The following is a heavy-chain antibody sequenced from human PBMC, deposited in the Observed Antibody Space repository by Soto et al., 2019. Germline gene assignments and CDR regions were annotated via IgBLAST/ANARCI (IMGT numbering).Heavy chain of an antibody. J-gene: IGHJ4*02. V-gene: IGHV4-30-2*01. CDR1: GGSISIGGYA. D-gene: IGHD1-1*01. Sequence: PSGTLSLTCAVSGGSISIGGYAWRWIRQPPGKGLEWIGYIYHSGSTYYNPSLKSRVTISVDRSKNQFSLKLSSVTAADTAVYNCAREGIGTDYWGQGTLVTVSS. CDR3: AREGIGTDY. CDR2: IYHSGST.